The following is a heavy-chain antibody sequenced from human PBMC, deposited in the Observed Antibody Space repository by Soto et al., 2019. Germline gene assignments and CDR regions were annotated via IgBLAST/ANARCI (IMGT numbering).Heavy chain of an antibody. V-gene: IGHV3-23*01. CDR1: GFTFSISA. J-gene: IGHJ4*02. CDR2: ISGSGGST. Sequence: EVQLLEWGGDLVQPGGSLRLSCAASGFTFSISAMSWVRQAPGKGLEWVSAISGSGGSTYYADSVKGRFTISRDNSKNTLYLQMNSLRAEDTALYYCAREAPFAAVTKEPHFYYWGQGTLVTVSS. D-gene: IGHD4-17*01. CDR3: AREAPFAAVTKEPHFYY.